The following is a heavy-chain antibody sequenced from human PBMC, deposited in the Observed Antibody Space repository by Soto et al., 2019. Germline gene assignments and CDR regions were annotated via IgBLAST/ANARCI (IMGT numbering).Heavy chain of an antibody. CDR1: GFTFSSYS. V-gene: IGHV3-21*01. D-gene: IGHD3-16*01. J-gene: IGHJ4*02. Sequence: EVQLVESGGGLVKPGGSLRLSCAASGFTFSSYSMNWVRQAPGKGLEWVSSISSSSSYIYYADSVKGLFTISRDNAKNSLYLQMNSLRAENTAVYYCARDDDSFDYWGQGTLVTVSS. CDR2: ISSSSSYI. CDR3: ARDDDSFDY.